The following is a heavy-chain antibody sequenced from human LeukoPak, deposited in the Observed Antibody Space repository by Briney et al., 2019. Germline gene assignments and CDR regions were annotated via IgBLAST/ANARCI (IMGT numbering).Heavy chain of an antibody. CDR1: VGSISGGGYY. D-gene: IGHD2-2*01. J-gene: IGHJ3*02. CDR2: LYYSGST. CDR3: ARDGSVVVPAAMGAFDI. V-gene: IGHV4-30-4*08. Sequence: TSQTLSFTCAGSVGSISGGGYYWSWRRQPPGKSLGWIGYLYYSGSTYYNPSLKSRVTISVDTSKNQFSLKLSSVTAADTAVYYCARDGSVVVPAAMGAFDIWGQGTMVTVSS.